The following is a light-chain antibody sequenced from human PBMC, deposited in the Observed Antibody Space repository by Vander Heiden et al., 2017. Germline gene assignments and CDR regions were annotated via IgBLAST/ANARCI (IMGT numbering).Light chain of an antibody. V-gene: IGKV4-1*01. CDR1: QTLLKSSNNKNY. Sequence: DIVMTQYPDSLPVSLGERASVNCKSSQTLLKSSNNKNYLAWYQHKPGQPPKLLIYWASTRQSGVPDRFSGGGSGTDYTLTIRSLQAEDVAVYYCQQYFTIPLTFGGRTKVEIK. J-gene: IGKJ4*01. CDR3: QQYFTIPLT. CDR2: WAS.